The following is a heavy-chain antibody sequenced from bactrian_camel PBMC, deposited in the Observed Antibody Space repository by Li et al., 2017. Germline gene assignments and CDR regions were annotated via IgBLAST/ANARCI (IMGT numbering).Heavy chain of an antibody. V-gene: IGHV3S53*01. CDR1: GNTYTSSC. CDR2: VDSDGTA. CDR3: AARQPCRVWLGYEDPGEYNI. D-gene: IGHD5*01. Sequence: HVQLVESGGGLVQPGGSLRLSCAASGNTYTSSCMAWFRQVPGKERERVARVDSDGTALYADSVKGRFTISKDKRRHTLVLQMNSLKPDDTAMYYCAARQPCRVWLGYEDPGEYNIWGQGTQVTVS. J-gene: IGHJ4*01.